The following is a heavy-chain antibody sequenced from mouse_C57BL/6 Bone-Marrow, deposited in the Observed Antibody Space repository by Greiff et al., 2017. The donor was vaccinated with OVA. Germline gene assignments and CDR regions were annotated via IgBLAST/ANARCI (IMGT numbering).Heavy chain of an antibody. CDR2: IYPGNSDT. CDR1: GYTFTSYW. J-gene: IGHJ4*01. V-gene: IGHV1-5*01. Sequence: VQLQQSGTVLARPGASVKMSCKTSGYTFTSYWMHWVKQRPGQGLEWIGAIYPGNSDTSYNQKFKGKAKLTAVTSASTAYMELSSLTKEDSAVYYCTRERNYDYDGGAMDYWGQGTSVTVSS. CDR3: TRERNYDYDGGAMDY. D-gene: IGHD2-4*01.